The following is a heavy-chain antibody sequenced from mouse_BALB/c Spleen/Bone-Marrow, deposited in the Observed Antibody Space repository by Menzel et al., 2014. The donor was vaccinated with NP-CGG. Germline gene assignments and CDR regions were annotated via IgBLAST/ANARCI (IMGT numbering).Heavy chain of an antibody. Sequence: EVMLVESGGGLAKPGGSLKLSCAASGFTFSSYAMSWVRQTPEKRLEWVATISSGGSYTYYPDSVKGRFTISRDNAKNTLYLQMSSLRSEDTAMYYCARHDYAYWGQGTLVTVSA. CDR3: ARHDYAY. J-gene: IGHJ3*01. D-gene: IGHD2-4*01. CDR1: GFTFSSYA. CDR2: ISSGGSYT. V-gene: IGHV5-9-1*01.